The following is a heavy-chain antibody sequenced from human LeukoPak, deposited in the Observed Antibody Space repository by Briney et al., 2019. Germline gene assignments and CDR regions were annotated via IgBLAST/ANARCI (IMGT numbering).Heavy chain of an antibody. D-gene: IGHD6-19*01. J-gene: IGHJ4*02. Sequence: PSETLSLTCTVSGGSISSYYWSWIRQPPGKGLEWIGYIYYSGSTDYNPSLKSRVTISVDTSKNQFSLKLSSVTAADTAVYYCARDGPVAGVELDQWGQGTLVTVSS. CDR2: IYYSGST. CDR3: ARDGPVAGVELDQ. V-gene: IGHV4-59*12. CDR1: GGSISSYY.